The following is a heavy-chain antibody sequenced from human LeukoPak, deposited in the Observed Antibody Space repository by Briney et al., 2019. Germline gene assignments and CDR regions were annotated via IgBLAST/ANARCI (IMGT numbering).Heavy chain of an antibody. Sequence: AGGSLRLSCAASGFTVSSNYMSWVRQAPGKGLGWVSVIYSGGSTYYADSVKGRFTISRDNSQNTLYLQTNSLRAEDTAVYYCARAPYGSGIDYWGQGTLVTVSS. V-gene: IGHV3-66*01. J-gene: IGHJ4*02. CDR3: ARAPYGSGIDY. CDR2: IYSGGST. D-gene: IGHD3-10*01. CDR1: GFTVSSNY.